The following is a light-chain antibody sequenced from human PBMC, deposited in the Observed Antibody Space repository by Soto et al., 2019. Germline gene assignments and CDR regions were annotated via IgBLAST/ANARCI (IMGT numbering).Light chain of an antibody. CDR3: QQYGSSPPIT. Sequence: EIVLTQSPSTLSLSPGERATLSFGSSQSVSSSYLAWYQQKPVLAPRLLIYDASSRATGIPDRFSGSGSGTDFTLTISRLEPEDFAVYYCQQYGSSPPITFGQGTRLEIK. J-gene: IGKJ5*01. V-gene: IGKV3D-20*01. CDR2: DAS. CDR1: QSVSSSY.